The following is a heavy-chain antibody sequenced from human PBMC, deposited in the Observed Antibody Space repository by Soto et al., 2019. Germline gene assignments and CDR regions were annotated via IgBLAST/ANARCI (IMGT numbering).Heavy chain of an antibody. CDR2: MNPNSGNT. CDR3: ARVETYYYGSGRPYDYYGMDV. V-gene: IGHV1-8*01. Sequence: ASVQVSCKASGDNFTSYDINWVRQATGQGLEWMGWMNPNSGNTGYAQKFQGRVTMTRNTSISTAYMELSSLRSEDTAVYYCARVETYYYGSGRPYDYYGMDVWGQGTTVTVSS. J-gene: IGHJ6*02. D-gene: IGHD3-10*01. CDR1: GDNFTSYD.